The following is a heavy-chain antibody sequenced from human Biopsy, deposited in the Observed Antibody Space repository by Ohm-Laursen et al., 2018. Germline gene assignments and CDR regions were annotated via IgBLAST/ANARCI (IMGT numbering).Heavy chain of an antibody. CDR2: ISSRTTSE. CDR1: GFIFSAYS. V-gene: IGHV3-21*01. D-gene: IGHD3-10*01. Sequence: SPRLSCSASGFIFSAYSIFWVRQAPGKGLEWVSAISSRTTSEYYADSVKGRVTITRDNADNSVSLQMSNLRLDDTAVYYCARWYGDLFYYYNGMDVWGQGTTVTVSS. CDR3: ARWYGDLFYYYNGMDV. J-gene: IGHJ6*02.